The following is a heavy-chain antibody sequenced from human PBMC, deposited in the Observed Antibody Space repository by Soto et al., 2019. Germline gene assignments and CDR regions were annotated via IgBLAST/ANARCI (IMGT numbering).Heavy chain of an antibody. V-gene: IGHV4-34*01. CDR1: GESFSGYY. D-gene: IGHD6-13*01. Sequence: QVQLQQWGAGLLKPSETLSLTCAVYGESFSGYYWSWIRQPPGKGLEWIGEINHSGSTNYNPSLKRRVTIXVXTXXNQFSLKLSSVTAADTAVYYCARSYGSSWYMTFDYWGQGTLVTVSS. CDR3: ARSYGSSWYMTFDY. CDR2: INHSGST. J-gene: IGHJ4*02.